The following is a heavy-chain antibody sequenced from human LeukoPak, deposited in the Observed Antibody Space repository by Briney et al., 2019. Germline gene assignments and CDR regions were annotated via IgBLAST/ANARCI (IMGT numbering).Heavy chain of an antibody. CDR2: ISSSGSTI. J-gene: IGHJ3*02. D-gene: IGHD2-21*01. CDR3: ARGGSSVVSLDAFDI. Sequence: GGSLRLSCAASGFTFSDYYMSWIRQAPEKGLEWVSYISSSGSTIYYADSVKGRFTISRDNAKNSLYLQMNSLRAEDTAVYYCARGGSSVVSLDAFDIWGQGTMVTVSS. V-gene: IGHV3-11*04. CDR1: GFTFSDYY.